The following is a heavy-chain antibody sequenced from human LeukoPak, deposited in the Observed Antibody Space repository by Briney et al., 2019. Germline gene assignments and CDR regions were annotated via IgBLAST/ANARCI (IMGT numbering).Heavy chain of an antibody. CDR1: GLSFSTYG. J-gene: IGHJ4*02. CDR3: ARDSLYDDNGYYHYFDY. V-gene: IGHV3-33*01. Sequence: GGSLRLSCAATGLSFSTYGMHWIPQAPGKGLGGVAMIWDDASGQHYADSVKGRFTISRDTSKNTLYLQMNSLRAEDTAVYFCARDSLYDDNGYYHYFDYWGQGTLVTVSS. CDR2: IWDDASGQ. D-gene: IGHD3-22*01.